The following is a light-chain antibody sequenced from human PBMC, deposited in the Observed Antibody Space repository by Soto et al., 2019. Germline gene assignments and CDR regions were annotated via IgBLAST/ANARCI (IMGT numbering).Light chain of an antibody. J-gene: IGKJ2*01. Sequence: DIQMTQSPSTLSASVGDRVTITCRASRSISSWLAWYQQKPGKAPKLLIYDASSLERGVPSRFSGSGSGREFTLTISSLQPDVFATYFCQHSNSLLIYTSGQVTK. V-gene: IGKV1-5*01. CDR3: QHSNSLLIYT. CDR1: RSISSW. CDR2: DAS.